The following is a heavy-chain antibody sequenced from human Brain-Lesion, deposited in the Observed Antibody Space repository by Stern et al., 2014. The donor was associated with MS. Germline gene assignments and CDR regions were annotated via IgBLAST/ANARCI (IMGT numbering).Heavy chain of an antibody. D-gene: IGHD1-14*01. CDR3: TTSPYGLDA. V-gene: IGHV1-69*09. CDR2: IIPILGVA. Sequence: LQLGEPGAELKKPGSSVKVSCKASGGTLSSYTVSWLRQAPGQGLEWMGKIIPILGVANYAPKFQGRVTITADKFTGTAYMEVTSLRSEDTAIYYCTTSPYGLDAWGQGTTVTVSS. CDR1: GGTLSSYT. J-gene: IGHJ6*02.